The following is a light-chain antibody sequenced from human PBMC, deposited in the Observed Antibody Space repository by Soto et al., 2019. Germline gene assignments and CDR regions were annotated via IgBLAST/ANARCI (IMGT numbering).Light chain of an antibody. CDR1: QSISNSY. Sequence: EIVLTQSPGTLSLSPGERATLSCSASQSISNSYLAWYQQKPGQAPRLLISGASSRATGIQDRFSGSGSGTDFTLTINRLEPEDFALYYCQHYGGSSTFGQGTKVELK. CDR2: GAS. J-gene: IGKJ1*01. CDR3: QHYGGSST. V-gene: IGKV3-20*01.